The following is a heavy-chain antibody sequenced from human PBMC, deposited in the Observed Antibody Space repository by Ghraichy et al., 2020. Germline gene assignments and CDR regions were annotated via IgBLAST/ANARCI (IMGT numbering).Heavy chain of an antibody. CDR1: GGTFSSYA. CDR2: IIPIFGTA. CDR3: ARDRQNGDYVFDP. D-gene: IGHD4-17*01. V-gene: IGHV1-69*13. J-gene: IGHJ5*02. Sequence: SVKVSCKASGGTFSSYAISWVRQAPGQGLEWMGGIIPIFGTANYAQKFQGRVTITADESTSTAYMELSSLRSEDTAVYYCARDRQNGDYVFDPWGQGTLVTVSS.